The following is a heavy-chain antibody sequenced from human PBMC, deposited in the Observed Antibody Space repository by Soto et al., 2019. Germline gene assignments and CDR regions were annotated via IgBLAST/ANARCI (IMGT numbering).Heavy chain of an antibody. Sequence: QVQLQESGPGLVKPSQTLSLTCTVSGGSISSGGYYWSWIRQHPGKGLEWIGYIYYSGSTYYNPSLKSRVTISVDTSKNQFSLKLSSATAADTAVYYCARGAVAKKGRDAFDIWGQGTMVTVSS. CDR3: ARGAVAKKGRDAFDI. CDR2: IYYSGST. J-gene: IGHJ3*02. D-gene: IGHD6-19*01. V-gene: IGHV4-31*03. CDR1: GGSISSGGYY.